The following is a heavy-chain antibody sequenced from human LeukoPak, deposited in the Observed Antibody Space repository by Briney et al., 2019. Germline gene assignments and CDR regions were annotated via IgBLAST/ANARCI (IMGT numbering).Heavy chain of an antibody. CDR2: INPSGGST. CDR1: GYTFTSYY. D-gene: IGHD1-1*01. J-gene: IGHJ5*02. Sequence: ASVKVSCKASGYTFTSYYMHWVRQAPGQGLEWMGIINPSGGSTSYAQKFQGRVTMTRDTTTSTVYMELSSLRSEDTAVYYCARATGTYNWFDPWGQGTLVTVSS. V-gene: IGHV1-46*01. CDR3: ARATGTYNWFDP.